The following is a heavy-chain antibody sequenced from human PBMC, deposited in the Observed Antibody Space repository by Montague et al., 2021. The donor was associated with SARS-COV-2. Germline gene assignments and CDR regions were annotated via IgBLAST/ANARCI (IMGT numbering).Heavy chain of an antibody. D-gene: IGHD6-19*01. CDR1: GFTLSSYA. CDR3: AKFFGGWHRYGMDV. Sequence: SLRLSCAASGFTLSSYAMSWVRQAPGKGLEWVSAISGSGGSTYYADSVKGRFTISRDNSKNTLYLQMNSLRAEDTAVYYCAKFFGGWHRYGMDVWGQGTTVTVSS. CDR2: ISGSGGST. J-gene: IGHJ6*02. V-gene: IGHV3-23*01.